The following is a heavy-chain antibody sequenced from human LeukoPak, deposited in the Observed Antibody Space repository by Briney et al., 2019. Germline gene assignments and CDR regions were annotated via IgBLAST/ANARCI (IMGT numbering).Heavy chain of an antibody. D-gene: IGHD3-9*01. CDR3: ARVCTSDQSIYFDWLLSDAFDI. Sequence: PGGSLRLSCAASGFTFSSYSMNWVRQAPGKGLEWVSSISSSSSYIYYADSVKGRFTISRDNAKNTLYLQMNSLRAEDTAVYYCARVCTSDQSIYFDWLLSDAFDIWGQGTMVTVSS. CDR1: GFTFSSYS. CDR2: ISSSSSYI. V-gene: IGHV3-21*01. J-gene: IGHJ3*02.